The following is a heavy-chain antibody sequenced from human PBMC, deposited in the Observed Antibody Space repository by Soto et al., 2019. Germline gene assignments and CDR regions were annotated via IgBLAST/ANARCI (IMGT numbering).Heavy chain of an antibody. CDR2: VIPIFCTA. Sequence: QVQLVQSGAEVKKPGSSVKVSCKASGGTFSSYAISWVRQAHGQGREWMGGVIPIFCTANYALKFQGRVTIIADASTSTAYMDLSSLRSQDTAVYYCAGMGARYYYSYGIDFLGQDTTVTVSS. J-gene: IGHJ6*02. D-gene: IGHD3-16*01. V-gene: IGHV1-69*01. CDR1: GGTFSSYA. CDR3: AGMGARYYYSYGIDF.